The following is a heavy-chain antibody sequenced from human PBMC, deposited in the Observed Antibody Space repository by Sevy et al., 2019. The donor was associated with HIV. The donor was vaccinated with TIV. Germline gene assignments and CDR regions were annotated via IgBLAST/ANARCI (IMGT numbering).Heavy chain of an antibody. J-gene: IGHJ6*03. V-gene: IGHV3-11*06. CDR2: ISSSSSYT. Sequence: GGSLRLSCAASGFTFSDYYMSWIRQAPGKGLEWFSYISSSSSYTNYADSVKGRFTISRDNAKNSLYLQMNSLRAEDTAVYYCARVCHTADRNYYYYMDVWGKGTTVTVSS. CDR3: ARVCHTADRNYYYYMDV. CDR1: GFTFSDYY. D-gene: IGHD5-18*01.